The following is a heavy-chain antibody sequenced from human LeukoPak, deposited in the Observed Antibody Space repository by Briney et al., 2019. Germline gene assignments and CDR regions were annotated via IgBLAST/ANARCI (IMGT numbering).Heavy chain of an antibody. V-gene: IGHV4-34*01. D-gene: IGHD2-15*01. CDR1: GGSFSGYY. J-gene: IGHJ4*02. CDR2: INHSGST. CDR3: ARGSGDFDY. Sequence: PSETLSLTCAVYGGSFSGYYWSWIRQPPGKGLEWIGEINHSGSTNYNPSLKSRVTKSVDTSKNQFSLKLSSVTAADTAVYYCARGSGDFDYWGQGTLVTVSS.